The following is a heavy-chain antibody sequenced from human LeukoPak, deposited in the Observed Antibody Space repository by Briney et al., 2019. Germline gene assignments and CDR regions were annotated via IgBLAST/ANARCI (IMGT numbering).Heavy chain of an antibody. J-gene: IGHJ4*02. D-gene: IGHD5-12*01. CDR2: ISGSGGGT. V-gene: IGHV3-23*01. Sequence: GGSLRLSCAASGFTFSTYGMSWVRQAPGKGLEWVSAISGSGGGTYYADSVKGRFTISRDNSKNTLYLQMNSLRAEDTAVYYCARVSGYDSEYFDYWGQGTLVTVSS. CDR1: GFTFSTYG. CDR3: ARVSGYDSEYFDY.